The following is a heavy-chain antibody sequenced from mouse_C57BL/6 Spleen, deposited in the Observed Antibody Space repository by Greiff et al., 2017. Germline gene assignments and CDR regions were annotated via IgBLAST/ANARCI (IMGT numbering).Heavy chain of an antibody. D-gene: IGHD2-1*01. J-gene: IGHJ2*01. V-gene: IGHV1-58*01. CDR2: IYIGNGYT. CDR3: ARCAGYGNYEGFDY. CDR1: GYTFTSYG. Sequence: DVKLQESGAELVRPGSSVKMSCKTSGYTFTSYGINWVKQRPGQGLEWIGYIYIGNGYTEYNEKFKGKATLTSDTSSSTAYLPLSSLTSEDSAIYFWARCAGYGNYEGFDYWGQGTTLTVSS.